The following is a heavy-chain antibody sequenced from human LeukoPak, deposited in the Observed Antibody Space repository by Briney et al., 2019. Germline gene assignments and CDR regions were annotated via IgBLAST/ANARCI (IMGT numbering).Heavy chain of an antibody. Sequence: GSLRLSCAASGFTFDDYGMHWVRQAPGEGLEWVSLISGDGHTTYYADSVKGRFTISRDNSKNSLYLQMNSLRTEDTALYYCAKRWHVGAFDIWGQGTMVTVSS. D-gene: IGHD4-23*01. V-gene: IGHV3-43*02. J-gene: IGHJ3*02. CDR3: AKRWHVGAFDI. CDR2: ISGDGHTT. CDR1: GFTFDDYG.